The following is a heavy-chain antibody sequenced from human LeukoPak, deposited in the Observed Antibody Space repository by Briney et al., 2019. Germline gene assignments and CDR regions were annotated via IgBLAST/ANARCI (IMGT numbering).Heavy chain of an antibody. D-gene: IGHD6-13*01. CDR1: GYGFTSYW. Sequence: GESLKICCKGSGYGFTSYWIGWVRQMPGKGLEWMGIIYTGDSDTRYSPSFQGQVTFSADKSISTAYLQWSSLKASDTAMYYCARLLRNIAAAVYYFDYWGQGTLVTVSS. J-gene: IGHJ4*02. CDR2: IYTGDSDT. V-gene: IGHV5-51*01. CDR3: ARLLRNIAAAVYYFDY.